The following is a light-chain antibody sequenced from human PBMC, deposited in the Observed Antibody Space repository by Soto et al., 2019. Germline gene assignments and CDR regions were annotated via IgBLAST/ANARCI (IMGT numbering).Light chain of an antibody. CDR1: TSDVGGYYY. CDR3: CSYARSYTVV. J-gene: IGLJ2*01. Sequence: QSALTQPRSVSGSPGQSVTISCTGTTSDVGGYYYVSWYQQHPGKAPKLMIYDVSKRPSGVPDRFSGSKSGNRAALTISGLQAEDEADYYCCSYARSYTVVFGGGTKLTVL. V-gene: IGLV2-11*01. CDR2: DVS.